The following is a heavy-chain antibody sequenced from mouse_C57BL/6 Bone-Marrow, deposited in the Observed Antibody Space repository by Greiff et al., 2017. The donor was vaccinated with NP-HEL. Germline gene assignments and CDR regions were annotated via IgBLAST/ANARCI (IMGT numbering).Heavy chain of an antibody. CDR2: IHPNRGST. CDR1: GYTFTSYW. Sequence: QVQLQQPGAELVKPGASVKLSCKASGYTFTSYWMHWVKQRPGQGLEWIGMIHPNRGSTNYNEKFKSKATLTVDKSSSTAYMQLSSLTSEDSAVYYCARESITTVVAPAGFAYWGQGTLVTVSA. J-gene: IGHJ3*01. D-gene: IGHD1-1*01. V-gene: IGHV1-64*01. CDR3: ARESITTVVAPAGFAY.